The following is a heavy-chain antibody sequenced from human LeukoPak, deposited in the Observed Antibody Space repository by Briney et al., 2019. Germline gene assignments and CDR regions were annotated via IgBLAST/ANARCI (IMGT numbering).Heavy chain of an antibody. D-gene: IGHD2-2*01. CDR1: GYTFTSYG. Sequence: GESLKISCQASGYTFTSYGISWVRQAPGQGLEWMGWISAYNGNTNYAQKLQGRVTMTTDTSTSTAYMELRSLRSDDTAVYYCAREGYCNSTSCYKPFDYWGQGTLVTVSS. CDR3: AREGYCNSTSCYKPFDY. CDR2: ISAYNGNT. V-gene: IGHV1-18*01. J-gene: IGHJ4*02.